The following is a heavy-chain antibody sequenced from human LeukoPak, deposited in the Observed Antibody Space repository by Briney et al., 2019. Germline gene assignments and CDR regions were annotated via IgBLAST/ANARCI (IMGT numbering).Heavy chain of an antibody. Sequence: SETLSLTCTVSGDPISAYYWSWIRQPPGKGLEWIGYIYYSGSTNYNPSLKSRVTISLDTPKKQFSLKLSSVTAADTAVYYCARLTAAAGTRVVFYQYYYGLDVWGQGTTVTVSS. J-gene: IGHJ6*02. D-gene: IGHD6-13*01. CDR2: IYYSGST. V-gene: IGHV4-59*08. CDR1: GDPISAYY. CDR3: ARLTAAAGTRVVFYQYYYGLDV.